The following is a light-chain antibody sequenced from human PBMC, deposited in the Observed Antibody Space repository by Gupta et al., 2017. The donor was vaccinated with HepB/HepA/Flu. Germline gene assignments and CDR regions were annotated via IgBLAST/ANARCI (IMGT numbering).Light chain of an antibody. V-gene: IGKV2-30*01. CDR1: QSLGYSDGSVW. CDR3: VQHNHWPHT. J-gene: IGKJ2*01. CDR2: DVS. Sequence: DVVLTQSPLSLPVTLGQPASISCRSSQSLGYSDGSVWLSWFQQRPGQSPRRLIYDVSNRDSGVPARFSGSGSGTDFTLKISRVEAEDVGVYFCVQHNHWPHTFGQGTKLEI.